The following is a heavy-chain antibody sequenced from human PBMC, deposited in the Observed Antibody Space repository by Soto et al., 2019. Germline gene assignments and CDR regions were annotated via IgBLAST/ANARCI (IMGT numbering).Heavy chain of an antibody. CDR3: ARGSCYSGSSFDY. J-gene: IGHJ4*02. CDR2: IYYSGST. D-gene: IGHD1-26*01. Sequence: SETLCLTCAVSGGSISSYYWSWIRQPPGKGLEWIGYIYYSGSTNYNPSLKSRVTISVDTSKNQFSLKLSSVTAADTAVYYCARGSCYSGSSFDYWGQGTLVTVSS. CDR1: GGSISSYY. V-gene: IGHV4-59*01.